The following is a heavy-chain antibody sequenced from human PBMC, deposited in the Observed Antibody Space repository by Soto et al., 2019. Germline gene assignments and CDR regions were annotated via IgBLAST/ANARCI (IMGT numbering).Heavy chain of an antibody. Sequence: PSETLSLTCAVSGDSISTRSFNWGWIRQPPGKGLEWIVSIYYGGNTYYNPSLRSRVTKSVDTSKNRFSLTLNSVTAADTAVYYCYGDPNAVMDFWGEGTTGTVSS. CDR3: YGDPNAVMDF. J-gene: IGHJ6*03. CDR2: IYYGGNT. V-gene: IGHV4-39*02. CDR1: GDSISTRSFN. D-gene: IGHD4-17*01.